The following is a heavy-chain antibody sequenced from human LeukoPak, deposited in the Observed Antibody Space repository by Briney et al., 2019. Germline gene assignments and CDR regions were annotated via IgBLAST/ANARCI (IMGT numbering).Heavy chain of an antibody. CDR1: GGSISSGGYY. V-gene: IGHV4-31*03. Sequence: SQTLSLTCTVSGGSISSGGYYWSWIRQHPGKGLEWIGYIYYSGSTYYNPSLKSRVTISVDTSKNQFSLKLSSVTAADTAVYYCAGESCSSTSCYGRVDYYYYGMDVWGKGTTVTVSS. D-gene: IGHD2-2*01. CDR3: AGESCSSTSCYGRVDYYYYGMDV. CDR2: IYYSGST. J-gene: IGHJ6*04.